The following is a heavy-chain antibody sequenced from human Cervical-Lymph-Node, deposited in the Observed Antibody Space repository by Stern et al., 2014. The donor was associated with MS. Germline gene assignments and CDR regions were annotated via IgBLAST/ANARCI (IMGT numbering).Heavy chain of an antibody. CDR3: ARGHIPYAYNYLFDY. D-gene: IGHD5-24*01. CDR1: GFTFSSYG. CDR2: VWFDGSTA. J-gene: IGHJ4*02. V-gene: IGHV3-33*01. Sequence: VQLVQSGGGVVQPGTSLRLSCAASGFTFSSYGMHWVRQAPGKGLEWVAFVWFDGSTAYYTNSVKGRFTISRDHSKNTMSLQMNSLTAGDTAVYYCARGHIPYAYNYLFDYWGQGTLGTGSS.